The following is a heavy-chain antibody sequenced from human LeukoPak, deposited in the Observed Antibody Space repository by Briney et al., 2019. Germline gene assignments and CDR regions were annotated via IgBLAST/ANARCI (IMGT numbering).Heavy chain of an antibody. J-gene: IGHJ4*02. Sequence: QPGGSLRLSCAASGFTFSSYAMSWVRQVPGKGLEWVSGISGSGGSTYYADSVKGRCTISRDNSKNTLSLQMNSLRAEDTALYYCARGKGIAVSSFDYWGQGTLVTVSP. V-gene: IGHV3-23*01. D-gene: IGHD6-19*01. CDR1: GFTFSSYA. CDR3: ARGKGIAVSSFDY. CDR2: ISGSGGST.